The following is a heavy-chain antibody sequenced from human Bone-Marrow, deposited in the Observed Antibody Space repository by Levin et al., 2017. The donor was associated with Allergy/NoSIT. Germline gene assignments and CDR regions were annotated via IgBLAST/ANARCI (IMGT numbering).Heavy chain of an antibody. D-gene: IGHD6-6*01. J-gene: IGHJ6*02. CDR2: IWYDGSNK. CDR3: ARDRGIAARTGTPLGYDGMDV. CDR1: GFTFSSYG. V-gene: IGHV3-33*01. Sequence: GESLKISCAASGFTFSSYGMHWVRQAPGKGLEWVAVIWYDGSNKYYADSVKGRFTISRDNSKNTLYLQMNSLRAEDTAVYYCARDRGIAARTGTPLGYDGMDVWGQGTTVTVSS.